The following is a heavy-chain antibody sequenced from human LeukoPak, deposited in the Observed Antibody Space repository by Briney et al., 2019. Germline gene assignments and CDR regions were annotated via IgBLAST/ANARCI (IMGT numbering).Heavy chain of an antibody. CDR1: GGSISSSSCY. J-gene: IGHJ6*03. V-gene: IGHV4-39*07. CDR2: IYYSGST. Sequence: SETLSLTCTVSGGSISSSSCYWGWIRQPPGKGLEWIGSIYYSGSTYYNPSLKSRVTISVDTSKNQFSLKLSSVTAADTAVYYCARGPLRRQWLIPSLPYYYYMDVWGKGTTVTVSS. D-gene: IGHD6-19*01. CDR3: ARGPLRRQWLIPSLPYYYYMDV.